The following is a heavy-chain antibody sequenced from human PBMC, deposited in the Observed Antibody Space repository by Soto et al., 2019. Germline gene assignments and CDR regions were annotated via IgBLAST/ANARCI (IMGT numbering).Heavy chain of an antibody. CDR2: TDYSGNT. CDR1: SDSISSYY. D-gene: IGHD6-19*01. J-gene: IGHJ4*02. Sequence: QVQLQESGLGLVRPSETLSLTCTVSSDSISSYYWIWIRQSPGKGLEWIGYTDYSGNTNYNPSLKSRVTISGDTSKNQFSLRLSSVTAADTAVYYCARAVGDPLYYLDYWGQGTLVTVSS. CDR3: ARAVGDPLYYLDY. V-gene: IGHV4-59*08.